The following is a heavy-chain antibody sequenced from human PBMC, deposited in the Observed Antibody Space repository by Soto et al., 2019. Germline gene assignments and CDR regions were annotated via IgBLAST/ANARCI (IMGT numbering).Heavy chain of an antibody. D-gene: IGHD2-2*01. Sequence: ASVKVSFKASGYTFTSYYMHWVRQAPGQGLEWMGIINPSGGSTSYAQKFQGRVTMTRDTSTSTVYMELSSLRSEDTAVYYCARGGYCSSTSCYSYYYGMDVWGQGTTVTVSS. V-gene: IGHV1-46*01. CDR3: ARGGYCSSTSCYSYYYGMDV. J-gene: IGHJ6*02. CDR2: INPSGGST. CDR1: GYTFTSYY.